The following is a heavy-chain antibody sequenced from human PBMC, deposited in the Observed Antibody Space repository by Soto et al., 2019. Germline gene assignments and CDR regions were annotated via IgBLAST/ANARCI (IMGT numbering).Heavy chain of an antibody. J-gene: IGHJ4*01. Sequence: SETLSLTCTVSGGSISSHYWSWIRQPPGKGLEWIGYIHSSGSTNYNPSLKSRFTLSADTSRNQFSLKVTSVTAADTVIYYCARAPEQRPSDYWGHGSLVTVSS. V-gene: IGHV4-59*11. D-gene: IGHD6-19*01. CDR2: IHSSGST. CDR3: ARAPEQRPSDY. CDR1: GGSISSHY.